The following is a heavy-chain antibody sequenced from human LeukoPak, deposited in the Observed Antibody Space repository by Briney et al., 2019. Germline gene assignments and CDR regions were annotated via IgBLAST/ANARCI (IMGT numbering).Heavy chain of an antibody. V-gene: IGHV3-7*03. Sequence: GGSLRLSCAASGFTFSTYWMSWVRQAPGKGLEWVANIKQDGSEKYYVDSVKGRFTISRDNAKNSLYLQVNSLRAEDTAVYYCASYGSGSYYSSFDYWGQGTLVTVSS. CDR2: IKQDGSEK. D-gene: IGHD3-10*01. J-gene: IGHJ4*02. CDR3: ASYGSGSYYSSFDY. CDR1: GFTFSTYW.